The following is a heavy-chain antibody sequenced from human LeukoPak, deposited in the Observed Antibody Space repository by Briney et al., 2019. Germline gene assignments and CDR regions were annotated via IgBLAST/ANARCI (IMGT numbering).Heavy chain of an antibody. CDR2: IYYTGST. J-gene: IGHJ4*02. CDR3: ASGYSGSSPEPFDY. CDR1: GGPISSGGYY. Sequence: SQTLSLTCTVSGGPISSGGYYWSWIRQHPGKGLEWIGYIYYTGSTYYNPSLRSRVTISVDTSKNQFSLKLSSVTAADTAVYYCASGYSGSSPEPFDYWGQGTLVTVSS. D-gene: IGHD1-26*01. V-gene: IGHV4-31*03.